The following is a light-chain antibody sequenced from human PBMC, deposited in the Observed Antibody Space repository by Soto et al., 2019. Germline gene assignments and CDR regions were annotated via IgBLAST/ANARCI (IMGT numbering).Light chain of an antibody. CDR1: QLISYN. CDR2: GAS. J-gene: IGKJ1*01. V-gene: IGKV3-20*01. CDR3: QQYGSSGT. Sequence: ILMTQSPSTLAVSPGDRATLSCRVSQLISYNLAWYQQKPGQAPRLLIYGASNRATGIPDRLSGSGSGTVFTLTISRLEPEDFAVYYCQQYGSSGTFGQGTKVDIK.